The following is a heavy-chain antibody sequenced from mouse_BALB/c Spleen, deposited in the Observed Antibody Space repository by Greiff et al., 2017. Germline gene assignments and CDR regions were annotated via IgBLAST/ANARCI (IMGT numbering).Heavy chain of an antibody. CDR3: ARNPTTMIAYYAMDY. Sequence: HLVESGPGLVQPSQSLSITCTVSGFSLTSYGVHWVRQSPGKGLEWLGVIWSGGSTDYNAAFISRLSISKDNSKSQVFFKMNSLQANDTAIYYCARNPTTMIAYYAMDYWGQGTSVTVSS. CDR2: IWSGGST. D-gene: IGHD2-4*01. V-gene: IGHV2-2*02. CDR1: GFSLTSYG. J-gene: IGHJ4*01.